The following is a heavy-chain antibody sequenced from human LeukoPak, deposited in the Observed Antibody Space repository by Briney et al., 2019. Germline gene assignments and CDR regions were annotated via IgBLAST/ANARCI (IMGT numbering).Heavy chain of an antibody. J-gene: IGHJ3*02. CDR2: IYYSGST. CDR1: GGSISSYY. Sequence: SETLSLTCTVSGGSISSYYWSWIRQPPGKGLEWIGYIYYSGSTNYNPSLKSRVTISVDTSKNQFSLKLSSVTAADTAVYYCARGGYGDYVHDFQRVAFDIWGQGTMVTVSS. CDR3: ARGGYGDYVHDFQRVAFDI. D-gene: IGHD4-17*01. V-gene: IGHV4-59*01.